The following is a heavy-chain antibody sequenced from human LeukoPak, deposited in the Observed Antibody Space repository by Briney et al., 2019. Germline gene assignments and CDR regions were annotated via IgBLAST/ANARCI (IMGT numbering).Heavy chain of an antibody. CDR2: IYYSGST. CDR1: GGSISSYY. Sequence: SETLSLTCTASGGSISSYYWSWIRQPPGKGLEWIGYIYYSGSTNYNPSLKSRVTISVDTSKNQFSLKLSSVTAADTAVYYCARGGTRYFDYWGQGTLVTVSS. CDR3: ARGGTRYFDY. D-gene: IGHD2-2*01. J-gene: IGHJ4*02. V-gene: IGHV4-59*12.